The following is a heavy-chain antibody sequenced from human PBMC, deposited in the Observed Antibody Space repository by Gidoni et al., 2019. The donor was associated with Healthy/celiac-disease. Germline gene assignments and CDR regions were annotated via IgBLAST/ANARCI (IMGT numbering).Heavy chain of an antibody. CDR1: GFPFSSYG. CDR3: AKDDGDYYGSGSYYRY. D-gene: IGHD3-10*01. V-gene: IGHV3-30*18. Sequence: QAHLVESGRGVVQPGRSLRLSCAASGFPFSSYGMHWVRQAPGKGLEWVAVISYDGSNKYYADSVKGRFTISRDNSKNTLYLQMNSLRAEDTAVYYCAKDDGDYYGSGSYYRYWGQGTLVTVSS. CDR2: ISYDGSNK. J-gene: IGHJ4*02.